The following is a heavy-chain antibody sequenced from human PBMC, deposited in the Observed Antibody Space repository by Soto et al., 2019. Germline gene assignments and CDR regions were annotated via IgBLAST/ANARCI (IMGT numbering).Heavy chain of an antibody. CDR3: ARAHTIAVAGQDYFDY. V-gene: IGHV3-48*03. Sequence: EVQLVESGGGLVQPGGSLRLPCAASGFTFSSYEMNWVRQAPGKGLEWVSYISSSGSTIYYADSVKGRFTISRDNAKNSLYLQMNSLRAEDTAVYYCARAHTIAVAGQDYFDYWGQGTLVTVSS. CDR1: GFTFSSYE. CDR2: ISSSGSTI. J-gene: IGHJ4*02. D-gene: IGHD6-19*01.